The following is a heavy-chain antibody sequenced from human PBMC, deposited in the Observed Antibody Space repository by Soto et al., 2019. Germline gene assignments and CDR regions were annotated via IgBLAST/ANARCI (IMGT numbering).Heavy chain of an antibody. V-gene: IGHV1-8*01. CDR3: ARKPRNYYYCGMDI. CDR1: GYTFTSYD. CDR2: MNPNSGNT. Sequence: QVQLVQSGAEVKKPGASVKVSCKASGYTFTSYDINWVRQATGQGLEWMGWMNPNSGNTGYAQKFQGRVTMTRNTYINTAYTELSSLRSEDTAVYYCARKPRNYYYCGMDIWGQGPTVTVSS. J-gene: IGHJ6*02.